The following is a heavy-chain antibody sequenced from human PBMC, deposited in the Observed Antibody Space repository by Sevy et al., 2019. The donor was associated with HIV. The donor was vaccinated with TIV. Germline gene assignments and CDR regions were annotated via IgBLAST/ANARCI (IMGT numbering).Heavy chain of an antibody. CDR1: GFTFSSYA. Sequence: GGSLRLSCAASGFTFSSYALLWVRQAPGKGLEWVSLISYDGSKKYYSDSVKGRFAISRDESKTTLLLQMNSLRSEDTAIYYCARVGVSYCTDDCYHRFDYWGRGTLVTVSS. J-gene: IGHJ4*02. D-gene: IGHD2-21*02. V-gene: IGHV3-30*09. CDR3: ARVGVSYCTDDCYHRFDY. CDR2: ISYDGSKK.